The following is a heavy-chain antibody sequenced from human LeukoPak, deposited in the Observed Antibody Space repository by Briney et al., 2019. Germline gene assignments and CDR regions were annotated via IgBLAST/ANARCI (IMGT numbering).Heavy chain of an antibody. CDR3: ARGYAPIWSGYYTDWFDP. D-gene: IGHD3-3*01. CDR2: MNPNSGHT. V-gene: IGHV1-8*03. Sequence: ASVKVSCKASGYTFTSYDINWVRQATGQGLEWLGWMNPNSGHTGYAQKFRGRLTFTRDTSISTAYMELSSLRSEDTAVYYCARGYAPIWSGYYTDWFDPWGQGTLVTVSS. CDR1: GYTFTSYD. J-gene: IGHJ5*02.